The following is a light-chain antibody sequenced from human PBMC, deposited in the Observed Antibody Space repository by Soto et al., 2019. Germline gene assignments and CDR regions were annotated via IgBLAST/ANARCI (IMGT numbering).Light chain of an antibody. CDR3: QQHGTSPIT. CDR2: DTS. J-gene: IGKJ5*01. CDR1: QSVSSSY. V-gene: IGKV3-20*01. Sequence: EIVCTHSPGTLSFSPGERATLSFRASQSVSSSYLAWYQQTPGQAPRLLVYDTSYRATGVPDRFSGSGSGTDFTLTISRLEPEDFAVYYCQQHGTSPITFGQGTRLEIK.